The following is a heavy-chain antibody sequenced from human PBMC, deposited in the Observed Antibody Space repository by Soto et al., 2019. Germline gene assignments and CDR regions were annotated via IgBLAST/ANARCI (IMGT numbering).Heavy chain of an antibody. Sequence: QVQLVQSGGEVKKPGASVTVSCKASGYTFINYHITWVRQAPGQGLEWMAWINTYNGMTDYAQRFQGRVTMTRDTSTSTAYMELRNLGSDDKAVFLCAKSPRGEMATAWGQGTLVTASS. CDR3: AKSPRGEMATA. CDR2: INTYNGMT. J-gene: IGHJ5*02. D-gene: IGHD5-12*01. CDR1: GYTFINYH. V-gene: IGHV1-18*01.